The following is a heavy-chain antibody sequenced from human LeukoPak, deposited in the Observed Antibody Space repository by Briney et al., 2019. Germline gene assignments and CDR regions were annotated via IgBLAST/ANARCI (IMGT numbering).Heavy chain of an antibody. D-gene: IGHD3-3*01. CDR1: GFTFSDYY. Sequence: PGGSLRLSCAASGFTFSDYYMSWIRQAPGKGPEWVSYISSSGSTIYYADSVKGRFTISRDNAKNSLYLQMNSLRAEDTAVYYCARDGDYDFWSGYYSPTHWFDPWGQGTLVTVSS. CDR2: ISSSGSTI. J-gene: IGHJ5*02. CDR3: ARDGDYDFWSGYYSPTHWFDP. V-gene: IGHV3-11*01.